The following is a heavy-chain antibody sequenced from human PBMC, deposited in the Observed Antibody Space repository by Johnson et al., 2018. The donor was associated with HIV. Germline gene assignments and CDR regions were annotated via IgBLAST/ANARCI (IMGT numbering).Heavy chain of an antibody. Sequence: VQLVESGGGVVRPGGSLRLSCAASGFTFDDYGMSWVRQAPGKGLEWVSVIYSRGGSYYVDSVRGRFTISRDNSKNTLYLQMNSLRAEDTAVYYSARPSGSGWSSDAFDIWGQGTMVTVSS. J-gene: IGHJ3*02. CDR3: ARPSGSGWSSDAFDI. CDR1: GFTFDDYG. CDR2: IYSRGGS. V-gene: IGHV3-66*04. D-gene: IGHD6-19*01.